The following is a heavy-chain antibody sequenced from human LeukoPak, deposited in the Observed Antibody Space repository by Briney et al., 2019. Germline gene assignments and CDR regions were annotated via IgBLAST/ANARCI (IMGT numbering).Heavy chain of an antibody. CDR3: ARSYCSSTSCRKGDYFDY. D-gene: IGHD2-2*01. Sequence: WGSLTLSCAASGFTFSSYSWNWVRQAPGKGLEWVAVITYDGSNKYYADSVKGRLTISRDNSKNTLYLQMNSLRAEDTAVYYCARSYCSSTSCRKGDYFDYWGQGTLDTVSS. CDR2: ITYDGSNK. J-gene: IGHJ4*02. V-gene: IGHV3-30*04. CDR1: GFTFSSYS.